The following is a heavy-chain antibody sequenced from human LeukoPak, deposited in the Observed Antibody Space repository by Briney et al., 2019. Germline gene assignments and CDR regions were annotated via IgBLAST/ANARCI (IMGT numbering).Heavy chain of an antibody. CDR3: ARDSNYDNAFDI. J-gene: IGHJ3*02. V-gene: IGHV4-39*07. Sequence: KSSETLSLTCTVSGGSISSSSYYWGWIRQPPGKGLEWIGYIYYSGSTYYNPSLKSRVTISVDTSKNQFSLKLSSVTAADTAVYYCARDSNYDNAFDIWGQGTMVTVSS. CDR2: IYYSGST. D-gene: IGHD3-9*01. CDR1: GGSISSSSYY.